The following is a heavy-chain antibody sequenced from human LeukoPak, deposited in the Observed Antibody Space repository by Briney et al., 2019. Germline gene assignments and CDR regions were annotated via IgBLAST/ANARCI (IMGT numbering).Heavy chain of an antibody. CDR2: IYYSGST. CDR1: GGSISSGGYS. Sequence: SETLSLTCTVSGGSISSGGYSWSWIRQHPGKGLEWIGYIYYSGSTYYNPSLKSRVTISVDTPKNQFSLKLSSVTAADTAVYYCARADQSATFGGVIVAYYFDYWGQGTLVTVSS. V-gene: IGHV4-31*03. J-gene: IGHJ4*02. CDR3: ARADQSATFGGVIVAYYFDY. D-gene: IGHD3-16*02.